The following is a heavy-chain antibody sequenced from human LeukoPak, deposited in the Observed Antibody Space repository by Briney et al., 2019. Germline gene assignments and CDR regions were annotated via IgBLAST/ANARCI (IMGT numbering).Heavy chain of an antibody. CDR3: TTAVGATEDFDY. Sequence: GGSLRLSCAASGFTFSKAWMSWVRQAPGKGLEWVGRIKRKTEGGTTNYAAPVKGRFSISRDDSKNRLYLQMNSLKIEDTAVYYCTTAVGATEDFDYWGQGTLVTVSS. D-gene: IGHD1-26*01. J-gene: IGHJ4*02. CDR1: GFTFSKAW. V-gene: IGHV3-15*01. CDR2: IKRKTEGGTT.